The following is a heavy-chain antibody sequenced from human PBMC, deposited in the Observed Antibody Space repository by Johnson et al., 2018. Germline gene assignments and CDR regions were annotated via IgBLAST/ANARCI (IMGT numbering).Heavy chain of an antibody. CDR1: GFKFDDYV. CDR2: LRASGAAT. D-gene: IGHD2-15*01. CDR3: AKGCSGSTCETPFHI. J-gene: IGHJ3*02. Sequence: VQLVESGGGEVRPGGSLRLSCAASGFKFDDYVMAWVRQVPGKGLKWVSGLRASGAATSYADSVKGRFIISRDNSKNTLFLQMNSPREEDTALYYCAKGCSGSTCETPFHIWGQGTVVSVSS. V-gene: IGHV3-23*04.